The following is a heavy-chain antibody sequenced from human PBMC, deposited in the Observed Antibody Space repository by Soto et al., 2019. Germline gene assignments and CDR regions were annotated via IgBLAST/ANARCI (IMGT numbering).Heavy chain of an antibody. J-gene: IGHJ4*02. D-gene: IGHD6-13*01. V-gene: IGHV3-30-3*01. CDR2: ISYDGSNK. CDR1: GFTFSSYA. CDR3: ARDRTLAAAGSFDY. Sequence: GGSLRLSCAASGFTFSSYAMHWVRQAPGKGLERVAVISYDGSNKYYADSVKGRFTISRDNSKNTLYLQMNSLRAEDTAVYYCARDRTLAAAGSFDYWGQGTLVTVSS.